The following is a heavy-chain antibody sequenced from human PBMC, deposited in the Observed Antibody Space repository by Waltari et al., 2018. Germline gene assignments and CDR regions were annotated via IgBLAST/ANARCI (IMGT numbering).Heavy chain of an antibody. CDR1: GYTLTELS. V-gene: IGHV1-24*01. CDR2: FDPEDGET. D-gene: IGHD3-22*01. Sequence: QVQLVQSGAEVKKPGASVKVSCKVSGYTLTELSMHWVRQAPGKGLEWMGGFDPEDGETIYAQKFQGRVTMTEDTSTDTAYMELSSLRSEDTAVYYCATALTQPHDYYDSSGYYYHDAFDIWGQGTMVTVSS. J-gene: IGHJ3*02. CDR3: ATALTQPHDYYDSSGYYYHDAFDI.